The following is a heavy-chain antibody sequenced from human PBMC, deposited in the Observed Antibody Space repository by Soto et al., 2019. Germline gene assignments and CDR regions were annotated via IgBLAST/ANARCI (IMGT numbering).Heavy chain of an antibody. CDR2: IWYDGSNK. V-gene: IGHV3-33*01. J-gene: IGHJ5*02. CDR3: ARDRRYYDSSGYLWFDP. D-gene: IGHD3-22*01. CDR1: GFTFRSYG. Sequence: AGCLRLCCAAWGFTFRSYGMHWVCQAQGKGLEWVAVIWYDGSNKYYPDSVKGRFTISRDNSKNTLYLQMNSLRAEDTAVYYCARDRRYYDSSGYLWFDPWGQGTLVTVSS.